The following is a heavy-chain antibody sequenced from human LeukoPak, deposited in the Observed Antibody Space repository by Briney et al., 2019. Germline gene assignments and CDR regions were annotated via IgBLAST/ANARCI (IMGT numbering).Heavy chain of an antibody. CDR1: GGSISSYY. D-gene: IGHD6-19*01. V-gene: IGHV4-59*08. Sequence: SETLSLTCTVSGGSISSYYWSWIRQPPGKGLEWIGYIYYSGSTNYNPSLKSRVTISVDTSKNQFSLKLSSVTAADTAVYYCARQGDAVAGLEHFDYWGQGTLVTVSS. CDR2: IYYSGST. J-gene: IGHJ4*02. CDR3: ARQGDAVAGLEHFDY.